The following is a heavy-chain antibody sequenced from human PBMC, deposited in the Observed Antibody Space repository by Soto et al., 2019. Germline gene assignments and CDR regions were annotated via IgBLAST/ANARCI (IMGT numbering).Heavy chain of an antibody. Sequence: GGSLSLSCAASGLPFSRYTMGWVRQAPGKGLEWVSAIIASGSITYYADSVKGRFTISRDNSKDTLYLQMNSLRAEDTAVYYCAKDLRGPEAGTWYFDLWGRGTLVTVSS. CDR3: AKDLRGPEAGTWYFDL. CDR2: IIASGSIT. CDR1: GLPFSRYT. D-gene: IGHD6-13*01. V-gene: IGHV3-23*01. J-gene: IGHJ2*01.